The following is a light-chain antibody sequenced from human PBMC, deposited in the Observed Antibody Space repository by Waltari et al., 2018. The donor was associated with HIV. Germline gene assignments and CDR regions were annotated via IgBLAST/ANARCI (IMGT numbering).Light chain of an antibody. CDR2: GAS. Sequence: EVVMTQSPATLSVSPGGRATLSCRASHNINNYLAWYQQKPGQAPRLLISGASTRDFGVPARFTGTGSGTEFTLTISSLQSEDSAVYYCQQYSDWPPYTFGRGTKLEIE. J-gene: IGKJ2*01. CDR3: QQYSDWPPYT. CDR1: HNINNY. V-gene: IGKV3-15*01.